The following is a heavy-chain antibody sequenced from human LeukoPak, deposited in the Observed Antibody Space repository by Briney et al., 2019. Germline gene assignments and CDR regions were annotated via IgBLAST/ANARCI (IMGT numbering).Heavy chain of an antibody. Sequence: GGSLRLSCAASGFTFSSYSMNWVRQAPGKGLEWVSYISSSSSTIYYADSVKGRFTISRDNAKNSLYLQMNSLRAEDTAVYYCARGSLRYCTSTSCSPFDYWGQGTLVTVSS. CDR2: ISSSSSTI. V-gene: IGHV3-48*01. CDR1: GFTFSSYS. D-gene: IGHD2-2*01. CDR3: ARGSLRYCTSTSCSPFDY. J-gene: IGHJ4*02.